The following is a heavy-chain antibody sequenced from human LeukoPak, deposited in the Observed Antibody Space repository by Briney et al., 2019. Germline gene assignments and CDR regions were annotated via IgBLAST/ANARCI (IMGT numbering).Heavy chain of an antibody. D-gene: IGHD3-22*01. Sequence: GGSLRLSCAASGFTFSSYAMHWVRLAPGKGLEWVAVISYDGSNKYYADSVKGRFTISRDNSKNTLYLQMNSLRAEDTAVYYCARARYYYDSSGYYYDYWGQGTLVTVSS. V-gene: IGHV3-30*04. CDR1: GFTFSSYA. J-gene: IGHJ4*02. CDR2: ISYDGSNK. CDR3: ARARYYYDSSGYYYDY.